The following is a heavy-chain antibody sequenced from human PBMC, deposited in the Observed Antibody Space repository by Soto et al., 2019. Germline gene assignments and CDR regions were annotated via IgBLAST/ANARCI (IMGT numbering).Heavy chain of an antibody. J-gene: IGHJ4*02. CDR3: VRVVAAAGTRCDY. CDR2: ISSSTSTI. CDR1: GFTFSSYS. D-gene: IGHD6-13*01. Sequence: GGSLRLSCAASGFTFSSYSMNWVRQAPGKGLEWVSYISSSTSTIYYADSVKGRFTISRDNAKNSLYLQMNSLRDEDTAVYYCVRVVAAAGTRCDYWGQGTPVTVSS. V-gene: IGHV3-48*02.